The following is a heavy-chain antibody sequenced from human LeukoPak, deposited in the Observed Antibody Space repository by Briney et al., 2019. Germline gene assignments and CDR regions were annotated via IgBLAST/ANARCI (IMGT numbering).Heavy chain of an antibody. CDR2: ISYDGSNK. CDR3: ARDLHLYCSSTSCYTGFDY. V-gene: IGHV3-30-3*01. CDR1: GFTFSSYA. D-gene: IGHD2-2*02. Sequence: PGGSLRLSCAASGFTFSSYAMHWVRQAPGKGLEWVAVISYDGSNKYYADSVKGRFTISRDNSKNTLYLQMNSLRAEDTAVYYCARDLHLYCSSTSCYTGFDYWGQGTLVTVSS. J-gene: IGHJ4*02.